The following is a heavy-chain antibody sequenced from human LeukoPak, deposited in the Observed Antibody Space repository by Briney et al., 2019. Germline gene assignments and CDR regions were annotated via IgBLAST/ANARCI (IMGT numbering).Heavy chain of an antibody. J-gene: IGHJ4*02. Sequence: GGSLRLSCAASGFTFSSYAMNWVRQAPGKGLEWLSYISSGSSTIYYADSVKGRFTISRDNAKNSLYLQMNSLRDEDTAVYYCAKSSGWFLDYWGQGTLVTVSS. CDR2: ISSGSSTI. CDR1: GFTFSSYA. CDR3: AKSSGWFLDY. D-gene: IGHD6-19*01. V-gene: IGHV3-48*02.